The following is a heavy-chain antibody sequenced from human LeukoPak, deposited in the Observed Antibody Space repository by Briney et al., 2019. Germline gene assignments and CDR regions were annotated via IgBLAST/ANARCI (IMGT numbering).Heavy chain of an antibody. CDR2: ISAHNGNT. D-gene: IGHD2-15*01. J-gene: IGHJ4*02. CDR1: GYTFSNYG. Sequence: ASVKVSCKASGYTFSNYGITWVRQAPGQGLEWMGWISAHNGNTKYAQNLQGRVTMTTDTSTGTAYMELRRLTSDDTAVYYCARESYCSCGNCYSGAGDYWGQGTLVSVSS. V-gene: IGHV1-18*01. CDR3: ARESYCSCGNCYSGAGDY.